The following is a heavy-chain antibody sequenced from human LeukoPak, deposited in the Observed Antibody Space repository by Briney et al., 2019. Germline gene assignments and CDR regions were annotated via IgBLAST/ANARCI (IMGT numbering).Heavy chain of an antibody. J-gene: IGHJ5*02. CDR2: IIPIFGIA. V-gene: IGHV1-69*04. CDR3: ARDYYDSSGYFVSVRFDP. Sequence: ASVKVSCKASGGTFSSYAISWVRQAPGQVLEWMGRIIPIFGIANYAQKFQGRVTITADKSTSTAYMELSSLRSEDTAVYYCARDYYDSSGYFVSVRFDPWGQGTLVTVSS. CDR1: GGTFSSYA. D-gene: IGHD3-22*01.